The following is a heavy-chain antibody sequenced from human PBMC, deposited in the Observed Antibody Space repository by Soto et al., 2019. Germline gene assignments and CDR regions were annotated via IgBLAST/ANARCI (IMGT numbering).Heavy chain of an antibody. CDR1: GYTFTTYS. V-gene: IGHV1-3*01. Sequence: ASVKVSCKASGYTFTTYSIHWVRQAPGQSLEWMGWINAGNGNTKYSQKFQGRVTITRDTSASTAYMELSNLKSEDTAVYYCVRTLYDSSYWGQGTLVTVSS. J-gene: IGHJ4*02. D-gene: IGHD3-22*01. CDR2: INAGNGNT. CDR3: VRTLYDSSY.